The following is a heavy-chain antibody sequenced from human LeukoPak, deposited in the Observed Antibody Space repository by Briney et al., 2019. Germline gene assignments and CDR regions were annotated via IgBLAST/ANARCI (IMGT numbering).Heavy chain of an antibody. CDR3: AKDHSDDYGDSN. V-gene: IGHV3-23*01. CDR2: ISGSGCST. J-gene: IGHJ4*02. D-gene: IGHD4-17*01. CDR1: GFTCSSYA. Sequence: VQPGGSLRLSCAASGFTCSSYAMSWVRPAPGKGLEWVSAISGSGCSTYYPASVKGRFTISRDNSKNTLYLQMNSLRAEDTAVYYCAKDHSDDYGDSNWGQGTLVTVSS.